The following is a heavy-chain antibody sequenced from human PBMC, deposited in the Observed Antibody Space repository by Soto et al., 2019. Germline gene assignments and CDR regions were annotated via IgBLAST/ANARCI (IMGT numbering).Heavy chain of an antibody. CDR2: IHHSGTA. V-gene: IGHV4-38-2*01. Sequence: PSETLSLTCGVSGYSITSGYNWGWIRQPPGKGLQWIGSIHHSGTAHYNPSLKSRGTISVDTSKNEFSLKVSGVSAADTAVYYCATSQKGYNWNYFDHWGQGALVTVSS. J-gene: IGHJ4*02. CDR1: GYSITSGYN. D-gene: IGHD1-20*01. CDR3: ATSQKGYNWNYFDH.